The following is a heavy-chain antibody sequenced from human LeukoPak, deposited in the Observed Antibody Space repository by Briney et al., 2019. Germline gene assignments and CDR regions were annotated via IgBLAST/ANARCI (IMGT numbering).Heavy chain of an antibody. CDR2: IYYSGST. CDR1: GGSISSSSYY. D-gene: IGHD5-18*01. J-gene: IGHJ3*02. Sequence: SQTLSLTCTVSGGSISSSSYYWGWIRQPPGKGLEWIGSIYYSGSTYYNPSLKSRVTISVDTSKNQFSLKLSSVTAADTAVYYCARDKRDSHGYVDAFDIWGQGTMVTVSS. CDR3: ARDKRDSHGYVDAFDI. V-gene: IGHV4-39*07.